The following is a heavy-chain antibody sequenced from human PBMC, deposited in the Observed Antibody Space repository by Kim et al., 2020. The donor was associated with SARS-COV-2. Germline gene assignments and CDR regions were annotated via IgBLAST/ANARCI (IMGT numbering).Heavy chain of an antibody. Sequence: RNYADPVKGRFTISGENAKNSLYLQMNSLRAEDTAVYYCARDSGQNFDYWGQGTLVTVSS. V-gene: IGHV3-11*05. J-gene: IGHJ4*02. CDR2: R. CDR3: ARDSGQNFDY.